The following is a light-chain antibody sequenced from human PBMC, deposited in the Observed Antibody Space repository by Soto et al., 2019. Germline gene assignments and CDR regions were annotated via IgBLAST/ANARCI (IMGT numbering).Light chain of an antibody. CDR1: NIGSKS. V-gene: IGLV3-21*02. CDR3: QVWDTNSDRLVF. Sequence: SSELTQPSSVSVAPGHTAKIPCGGNNIGSKSVHWYQQRPGQAPLVVVSDDSERPSGIPERFSGSNSGNTATLTISRVEAGDEADYYCQVWDTNSDRLVFFGGGTKVTVL. CDR2: DDS. J-gene: IGLJ2*01.